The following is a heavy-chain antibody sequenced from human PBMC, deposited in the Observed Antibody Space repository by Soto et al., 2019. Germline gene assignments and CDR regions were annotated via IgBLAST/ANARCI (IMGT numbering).Heavy chain of an antibody. D-gene: IGHD2-15*01. J-gene: IGHJ4*02. CDR2: ISSSGSTI. CDR1: GFTFSSYE. V-gene: IGHV3-48*03. CDR3: ARPGSELLPSY. Sequence: GGSLRLSCAASGFTFSSYEMNWVRQAPGKGLEWVSYISSSGSTIYYADSAKGRFTISRDNAKNSLYLQMNSLRAEDTAVYYCARPGSELLPSYWGQGTLVTVSS.